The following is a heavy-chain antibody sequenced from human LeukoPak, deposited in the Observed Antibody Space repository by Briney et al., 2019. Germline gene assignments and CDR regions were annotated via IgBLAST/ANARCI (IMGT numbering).Heavy chain of an antibody. V-gene: IGHV2-70*04. CDR3: ARLNSGTYLDY. Sequence: SGPALVKPTQTLTLTCTFSGFSLSTSGMRVSWIRQPPGKALEWLARIDWDDDKFYSTSLKTRLTISKDTSKNQVVLTMTNMDPVDTGTYYCARLNSGTYLDYWGQGTLVTVSS. J-gene: IGHJ4*02. CDR2: IDWDDDK. D-gene: IGHD1-26*01. CDR1: GFSLSTSGMR.